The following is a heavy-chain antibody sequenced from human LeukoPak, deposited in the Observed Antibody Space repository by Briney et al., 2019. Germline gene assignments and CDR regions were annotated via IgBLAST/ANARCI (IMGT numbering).Heavy chain of an antibody. J-gene: IGHJ5*02. CDR3: ARVDGDYDSGSYWFDP. CDR2: IDGDGSST. V-gene: IGHV3-23*01. Sequence: QPGGSLRLSCAASAFTFSNYAMTWVRQAPGKGLEWVTRIDGDGSSTNYADSVKGRFTISRDNAKNSLYLQMNSLRAEDTAVYYCARVDGDYDSGSYWFDPWGQGTLVTVSS. D-gene: IGHD3-10*01. CDR1: AFTFSNYA.